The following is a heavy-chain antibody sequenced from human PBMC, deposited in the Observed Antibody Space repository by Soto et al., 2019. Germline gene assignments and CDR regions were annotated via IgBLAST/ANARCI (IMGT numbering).Heavy chain of an antibody. J-gene: IGHJ2*01. CDR1: GYTFTSYY. CDR3: ARDHRRGGFDL. D-gene: IGHD3-16*01. V-gene: IGHV1-46*01. Sequence: QVQLVQSGAEVKKPGASVKVSCKASGYTFTSYYMHWVRRAPGQGLEWMGIINPRGGSTSYAQQFQGRVTMTRDTSTTPVYMELSSLRSEDTAVYYCARDHRRGGFDLWGRGTLVTVSS. CDR2: INPRGGST.